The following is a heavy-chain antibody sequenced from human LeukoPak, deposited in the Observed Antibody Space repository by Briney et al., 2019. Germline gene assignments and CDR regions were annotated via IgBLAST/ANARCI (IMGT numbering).Heavy chain of an antibody. CDR2: MTTSGNTI. CDR1: GIPFSGYS. J-gene: IGHJ1*01. CDR3: ASAREYCGSAECYEYFQH. Sequence: GSLRLSCVVSGIPFSGYSMIWVRQTPGKGLEWLSFMTTSGNTIFYADSVNGRFTISRDNSRNTLFLQMNSLRAEDTALYYCASAREYCGSAECYEYFQHWGQGTLVTVSS. V-gene: IGHV3-48*01. D-gene: IGHD2-21*01.